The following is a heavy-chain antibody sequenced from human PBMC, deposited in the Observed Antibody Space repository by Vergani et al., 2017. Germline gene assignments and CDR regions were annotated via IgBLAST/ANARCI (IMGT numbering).Heavy chain of an antibody. V-gene: IGHV1-18*01. CDR3: ARAETLYYGSGNGGFDP. D-gene: IGHD3-10*01. Sequence: QVQLVQSGAEVKKPGSSVKVSCKASGGTFTSYGISWVRQAPGQGLEWMGWISAYNGNTNYAQKLQGRVTMTTDTSTSTAYMELRSLRSDDTAVYYCARAETLYYGSGNGGFDPWGQGTLVTVSS. CDR1: GGTFTSYG. CDR2: ISAYNGNT. J-gene: IGHJ5*02.